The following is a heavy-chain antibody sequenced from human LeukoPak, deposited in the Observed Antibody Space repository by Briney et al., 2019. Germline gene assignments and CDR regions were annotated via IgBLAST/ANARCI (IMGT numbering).Heavy chain of an antibody. Sequence: PGGSLRLSCAASGFTFSSYSMNWVRQAPGKGLEWVSYISSSSSTIYYADSVKGRFTISRDNAENSLYLQMNSLRDEDTAVYYCARDPGRKYDFWSGYWAVFDYWGQGTLVTVSS. CDR3: ARDPGRKYDFWSGYWAVFDY. D-gene: IGHD3-3*01. V-gene: IGHV3-48*02. CDR1: GFTFSSYS. J-gene: IGHJ4*02. CDR2: ISSSSSTI.